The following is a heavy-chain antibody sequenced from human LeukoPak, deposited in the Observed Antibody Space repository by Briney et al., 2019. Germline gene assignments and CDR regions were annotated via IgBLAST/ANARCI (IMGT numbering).Heavy chain of an antibody. D-gene: IGHD1-1*01. CDR1: GFTFSSYW. CDR2: INNDGSSA. Sequence: GGSLRLSCAASGFTFSSYWMSWVRQAPGKGLVWVSRINNDGSSASYVDSVKGRFTISRDNAKNTLFLQMNSLRAEDTAVYYCARRGTGHGMDVWGQGTTVIVSS. V-gene: IGHV3-74*01. J-gene: IGHJ6*02. CDR3: ARRGTGHGMDV.